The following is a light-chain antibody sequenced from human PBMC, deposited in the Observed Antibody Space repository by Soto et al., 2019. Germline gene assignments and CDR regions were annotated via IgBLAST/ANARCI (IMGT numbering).Light chain of an antibody. J-gene: IGLJ2*01. CDR1: KLGNKY. CDR2: QDT. Sequence: SYELTQPPSVSVSPGQTASITCSGDKLGNKYACWYQQTPGQSPVLVIYQDTKRPSGIPERFSGSNSGNTATLTISGTQAMDEADYYCQAWDSSTGVFGGGTKVTVL. CDR3: QAWDSSTGV. V-gene: IGLV3-1*01.